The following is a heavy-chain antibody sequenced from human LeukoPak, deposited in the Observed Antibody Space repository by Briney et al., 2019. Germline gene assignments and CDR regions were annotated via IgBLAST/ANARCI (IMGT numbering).Heavy chain of an antibody. D-gene: IGHD6-13*01. CDR1: GGSISSSNW. CDR2: IYHSGST. CDR3: ATLESAAAGNRWFDP. V-gene: IGHV4-4*02. Sequence: SETLSLTCVVSGGSISSSNWWSWVRQPPEKGLEWIGEIYHSGSTNYNPSLKSRVTISVDTSKNQFSLTLSSMTAADTAVFYCATLESAAAGNRWFDPWGQGILVTVSS. J-gene: IGHJ5*02.